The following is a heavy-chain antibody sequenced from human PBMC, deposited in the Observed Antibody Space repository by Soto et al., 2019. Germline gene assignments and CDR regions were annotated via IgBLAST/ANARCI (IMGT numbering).Heavy chain of an antibody. CDR1: GFTFSRFW. V-gene: IGHV3-74*01. Sequence: EVQLVESGGGLVQPGGSLRLSCAASGFTFSRFWMHWGRQAPGKGLLWVSRIDSDGSSTNYADSVKGRFTVSRDNAKNTLYLQMNSLRAEDTAVYYCARVGGYNWFDTWGQGTLVTVSS. J-gene: IGHJ5*02. CDR3: ARVGGYNWFDT. CDR2: IDSDGSST.